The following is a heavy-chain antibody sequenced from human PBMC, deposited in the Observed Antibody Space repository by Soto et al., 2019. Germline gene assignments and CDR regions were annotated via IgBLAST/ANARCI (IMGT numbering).Heavy chain of an antibody. Sequence: SETLSLTCAIYGASLGGFHWTWLRQAPGKGLEWIGELIHGGSTNYNPSLKSRVTISVDTSKNQFSLKLSSVTAADTAVYYCARVKLYSSSCIDYWGQGTLVTVS. D-gene: IGHD6-13*01. V-gene: IGHV4-34*12. CDR1: GASLGGFH. CDR3: ARVKLYSSSCIDY. CDR2: LIHGGST. J-gene: IGHJ4*02.